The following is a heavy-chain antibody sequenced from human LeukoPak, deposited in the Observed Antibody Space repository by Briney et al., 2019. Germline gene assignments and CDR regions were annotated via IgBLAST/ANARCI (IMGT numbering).Heavy chain of an antibody. D-gene: IGHD4-17*01. CDR1: GFTFSGYW. V-gene: IGHV3-7*01. CDR3: ARDPFGDYVFGY. CDR2: IKQDGSER. Sequence: PGGSLRLSCAASGFTFSGYWMSWVRQAPGKGLEWVANIKQDGSERYYVDSVKGRFTISRDNAKNSLYLQMNSLRAEDTAVYYCARDPFGDYVFGYWGQGTLVTVSS. J-gene: IGHJ4*02.